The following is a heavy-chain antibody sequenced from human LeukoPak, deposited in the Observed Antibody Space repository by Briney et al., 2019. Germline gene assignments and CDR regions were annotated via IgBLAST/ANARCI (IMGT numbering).Heavy chain of an antibody. J-gene: IGHJ4*02. CDR3: ARSGVGHFYDNTGYYPLDY. Sequence: ASVKVSCKASGYTFTNYGISWVRQAPGQGLEWMGWTSAYTGNTNYAQNFQGRVTMTTDTSTSTAFMELRSLRSDDTAVYYCARSGVGHFYDNTGYYPLDYWGQGTLVTVSS. V-gene: IGHV1-18*01. D-gene: IGHD3-22*01. CDR1: GYTFTNYG. CDR2: TSAYTGNT.